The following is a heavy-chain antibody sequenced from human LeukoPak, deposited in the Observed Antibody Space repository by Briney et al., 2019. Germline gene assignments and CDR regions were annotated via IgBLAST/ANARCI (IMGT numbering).Heavy chain of an antibody. D-gene: IGHD2-2*01. CDR2: IKQDGSEK. Sequence: PWGSLRLSCAASGFTFSSYWMSWVRQAPGKGLEWVANIKQDGSEKYYVDSVKGRFTISRDNAKNSLYLQMNSLRAEDTAVYYCARRGGDIVVVPAAIVYYYYYMDVWGKGTTVTVSS. CDR1: GFTFSSYW. V-gene: IGHV3-7*01. CDR3: ARRGGDIVVVPAAIVYYYYYMDV. J-gene: IGHJ6*03.